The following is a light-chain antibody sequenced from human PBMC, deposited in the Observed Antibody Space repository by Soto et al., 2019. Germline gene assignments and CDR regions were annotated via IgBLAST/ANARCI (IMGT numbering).Light chain of an antibody. CDR1: SSNIGSNP. CDR3: AAWDDSLNGVV. CDR2: NNN. Sequence: QSVLTQPPSASGTPGQRVTISCSGRSSNIGSNPVNWYQQLPGAAPKLLIYNNNQRPSGVPDRFSGSKPGPSASLAISGLQSEDEADYYCAAWDDSLNGVVFGGGTKVTV. J-gene: IGLJ2*01. V-gene: IGLV1-44*01.